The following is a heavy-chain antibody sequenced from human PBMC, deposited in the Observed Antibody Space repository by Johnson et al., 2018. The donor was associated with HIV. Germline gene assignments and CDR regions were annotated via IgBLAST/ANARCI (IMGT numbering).Heavy chain of an antibody. CDR2: ISYDGSNK. D-gene: IGHD2/OR15-2a*01. CDR3: ARVPSFLGRGLDAFDI. V-gene: IGHV3-30-3*01. CDR1: GFTFSSYA. Sequence: VQLVESGGGVVQPGRSLRLSCAASGFTFSSYAMHWVRQAPGKGLEWVAVISYDGSNKYYADSVKGRFTISRDNSKNTLYLQMNSLRAEDTAVYYCARVPSFLGRGLDAFDIWGQGTMVTVSS. J-gene: IGHJ3*02.